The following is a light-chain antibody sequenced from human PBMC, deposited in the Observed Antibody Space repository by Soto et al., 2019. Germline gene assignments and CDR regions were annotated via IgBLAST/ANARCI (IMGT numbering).Light chain of an antibody. V-gene: IGLV4-69*02. Sequence: QPVLTQSPSASASLGASVKVTRTLSSGHSGYAIAWHQQQPEKGPRYLMRLNTDGSLNRGDGVPDRFSASSSGAERYLTISSLQSEDEADYYCQTWGPAIVFGGGTKVTVL. CDR3: QTWGPAIV. J-gene: IGLJ2*01. CDR1: SGHSGYA. CDR2: LNTDGSL.